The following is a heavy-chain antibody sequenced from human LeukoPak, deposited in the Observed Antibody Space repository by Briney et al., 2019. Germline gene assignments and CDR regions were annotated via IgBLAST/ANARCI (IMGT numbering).Heavy chain of an antibody. CDR3: VAAYYFDY. V-gene: IGHV3-7*01. CDR2: IKQDGSEK. Sequence: PGGSLRLSCAASGFTFSSYWMSWVRQAPGKGLEWVANIKQDGSEKHYVDSVKGRFTISRDNAKNSMYLQMDSLRAEDTAVYYCVAAYYFDYWGQGTLVTVSS. D-gene: IGHD6-25*01. J-gene: IGHJ4*02. CDR1: GFTFSSYW.